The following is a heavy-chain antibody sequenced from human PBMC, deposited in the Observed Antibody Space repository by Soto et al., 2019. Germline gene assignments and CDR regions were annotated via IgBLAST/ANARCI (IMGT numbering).Heavy chain of an antibody. D-gene: IGHD6-13*01. CDR3: TSGIAAAGSLVDY. V-gene: IGHV3-49*03. J-gene: IGHJ4*02. Sequence: GGSLRLSCTASGFTFGDYAMSWFRQAPGKGLEWVGFIRSKAYGGTTEYAASVKGRFTTSRDDSKSIAYLQMNSLKTEDTAVYYCTSGIAAAGSLVDYWGQGTLVTVSS. CDR2: IRSKAYGGTT. CDR1: GFTFGDYA.